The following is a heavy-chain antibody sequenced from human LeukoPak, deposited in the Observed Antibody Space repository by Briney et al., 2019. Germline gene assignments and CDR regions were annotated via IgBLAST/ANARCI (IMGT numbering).Heavy chain of an antibody. CDR1: GGSISSYY. Sequence: SETLSLTCTVSGGSISSYYWSWIRQPPGKGLEWIGYIYYSGSTNYNPSLKSRVTISVDTSKNQFSLKLSSLTAADTAVYYCARDREYYYDSSGYYSRDAFDIWGQGTMVTVSS. CDR3: ARDREYYYDSSGYYSRDAFDI. D-gene: IGHD3-22*01. CDR2: IYYSGST. V-gene: IGHV4-59*01. J-gene: IGHJ3*02.